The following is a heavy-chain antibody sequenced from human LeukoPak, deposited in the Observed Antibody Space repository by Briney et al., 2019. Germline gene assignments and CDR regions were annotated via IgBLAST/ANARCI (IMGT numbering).Heavy chain of an antibody. CDR3: ARHATGDDC. V-gene: IGHV5-51*01. CDR1: GYSFTRHW. D-gene: IGHD7-27*01. CDR2: IYPGGSDA. J-gene: IGHJ4*02. Sequence: GESLKISCKGSGYSFTRHWIGWVRQMPGKGLEWMGNIYPGGSDARYSPSFQGQVTFSADKSISTAYLQWSSLKASDTAMYYCARHATGDDCWGQGTLVTVSS.